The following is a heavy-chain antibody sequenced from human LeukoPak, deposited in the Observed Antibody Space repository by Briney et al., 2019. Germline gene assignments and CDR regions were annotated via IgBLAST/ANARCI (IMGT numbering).Heavy chain of an antibody. CDR3: ARIAVAGHFDY. CDR2: INSSGSTI. Sequence: SGGSLRLSCAASGFTFSSYEMNWVRQAPGKGLEWVSYINSSGSTIYYADSVKGRFTISRDNAKNSLYLQMNSLRAEDTAVYYCARIAVAGHFDYWGQGTLVTVSS. D-gene: IGHD6-13*01. V-gene: IGHV3-48*03. J-gene: IGHJ4*02. CDR1: GFTFSSYE.